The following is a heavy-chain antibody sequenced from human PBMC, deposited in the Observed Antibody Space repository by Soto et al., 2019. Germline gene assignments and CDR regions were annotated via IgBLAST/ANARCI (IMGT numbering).Heavy chain of an antibody. CDR3: ARDVAVDTAMVFQYYGMDV. CDR1: GFTFSSYA. Sequence: PGGSLRLSCAASGFTFSSYAMSWVRQAPGKGLEWVSAISGSGSSTYYADSVKGRFTISRDNSKNTLYLQMNSLRAEDTAVYYCARDVAVDTAMVFQYYGMDVWGQGTTVTVSS. V-gene: IGHV3-23*01. J-gene: IGHJ6*02. D-gene: IGHD5-18*01. CDR2: ISGSGSST.